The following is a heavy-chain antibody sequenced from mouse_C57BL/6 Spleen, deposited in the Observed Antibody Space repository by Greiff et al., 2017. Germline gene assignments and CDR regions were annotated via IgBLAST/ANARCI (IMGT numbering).Heavy chain of an antibody. Sequence: VQLQQPGAELVRPGSSVKLSCKASGYTFTSYWMHWVKQRPIQGLEWIGNIDPSNSDTHYNQKFKDKATLTVDKSSSTAYMQLSSLTSEDSAVYCCARDRYGTRDYWGQGTTLTVAS. V-gene: IGHV1-52*01. J-gene: IGHJ2*01. D-gene: IGHD2-1*01. CDR3: ARDRYGTRDY. CDR2: IDPSNSDT. CDR1: GYTFTSYW.